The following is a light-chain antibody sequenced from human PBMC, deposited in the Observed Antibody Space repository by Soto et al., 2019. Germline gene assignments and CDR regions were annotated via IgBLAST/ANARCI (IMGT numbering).Light chain of an antibody. Sequence: ESVLTQSPGTLSLPPGERATLSCRASQSVRSNYLAWYQQKPGQAPRLLIYGASSRATGIPDRFSGSGSGTDFTLTISRLEPEDFAVYYCQQYGGSPATFGQGTKVEIK. CDR3: QQYGGSPAT. CDR2: GAS. J-gene: IGKJ1*01. V-gene: IGKV3-20*01. CDR1: QSVRSNY.